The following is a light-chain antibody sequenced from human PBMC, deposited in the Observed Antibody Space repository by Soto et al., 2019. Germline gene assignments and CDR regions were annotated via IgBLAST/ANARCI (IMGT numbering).Light chain of an antibody. CDR1: QSVSSS. V-gene: IGKV3-15*01. CDR2: GAS. CDR3: HQYNGWPRT. Sequence: EMVMTQSPATLSVSPGERATLSCRASQSVSSSLAWYQQKPGQAPRLLIYGASTRATGIPARFSGSGSGTEFTLTITSLQSEDFAVYYCHQYNGWPRTFGQGTKVDIK. J-gene: IGKJ1*01.